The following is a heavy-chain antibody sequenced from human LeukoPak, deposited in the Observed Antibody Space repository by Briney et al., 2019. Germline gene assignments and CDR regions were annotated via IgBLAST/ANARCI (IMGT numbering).Heavy chain of an antibody. Sequence: PGGSLRLSCAAAGFIFRNYWMCWVRQARGKGLEWVANINEDGSEKYYVDSVKCRFTISRDNAKNSLYLQMNILRAADTAVFYCLSGPGHCGQGTLVTVPS. CDR2: INEDGSEK. J-gene: IGHJ4*02. V-gene: IGHV3-7*01. CDR3: LSGPGH. CDR1: GFIFRNYW.